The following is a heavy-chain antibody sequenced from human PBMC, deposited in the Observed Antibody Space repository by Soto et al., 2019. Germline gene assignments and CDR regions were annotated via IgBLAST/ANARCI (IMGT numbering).Heavy chain of an antibody. CDR3: ARGGGWEYYYMDV. V-gene: IGHV3-53*04. CDR2: IYSDGST. D-gene: IGHD2-15*01. Sequence: EVQLVESGGGLVQPGGSLRLSCAASGFTVSSNYMSWVRQAPGKGLEWVSVIYSDGSTYYADSVKGRFTISRHNSKNTLYLQMNSLRTEDTAVYYCARGGGWEYYYMDVWGKGTTVTGFS. J-gene: IGHJ6*03. CDR1: GFTVSSNY.